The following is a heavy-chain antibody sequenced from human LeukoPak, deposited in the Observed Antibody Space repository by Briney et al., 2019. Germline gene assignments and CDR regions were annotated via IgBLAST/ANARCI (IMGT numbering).Heavy chain of an antibody. Sequence: ASVKVSCKVSGYTLTELSMHWVRQAPGKGPEWMGGFDPEDGETIYAQKFQGRVTMTEDTSTDTAYMELSSLRSEDTAVYYCATAKWLVRNYFDYWGQGTLVTVSS. CDR1: GYTLTELS. V-gene: IGHV1-24*01. D-gene: IGHD6-19*01. CDR3: ATAKWLVRNYFDY. J-gene: IGHJ4*02. CDR2: FDPEDGET.